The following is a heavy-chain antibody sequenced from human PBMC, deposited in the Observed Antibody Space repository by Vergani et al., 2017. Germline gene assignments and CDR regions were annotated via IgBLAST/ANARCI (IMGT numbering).Heavy chain of an antibody. Sequence: QVPLVQSGAAVKKPGASAKVSCTASGYIFTNYYMHWLRLAPGQGFQWMGVVNFVTGAATSPQKFEGRITMTRDTSTATFYMDLSSLKYEDTAIYYCARAIGYCTSGSCRPYYFDLWGQGTLVTVSA. CDR1: GYIFTNYY. CDR3: ARAIGYCTSGSCRPYYFDL. J-gene: IGHJ4*02. CDR2: VNFVTGAA. V-gene: IGHV1-46*01. D-gene: IGHD1-26*01.